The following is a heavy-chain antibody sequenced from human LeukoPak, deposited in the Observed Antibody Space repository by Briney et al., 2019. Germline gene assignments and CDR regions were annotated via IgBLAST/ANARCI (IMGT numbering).Heavy chain of an antibody. D-gene: IGHD1-1*01. V-gene: IGHV4-59*01. CDR1: GDSITMYY. J-gene: IGHJ6*03. Sequence: AAETLSLTCSVSGDSITMYYWTWIRQPPGKGLEWIGYVDHTGSTNFNPSLNGRVSISRDTTKNLFSLRLRSVTAADTAVYFCARGRVSSSTWYSTYYYYFYMDVWGKGTTVTVSS. CDR2: VDHTGST. CDR3: ARGRVSSSTWYSTYYYYFYMDV.